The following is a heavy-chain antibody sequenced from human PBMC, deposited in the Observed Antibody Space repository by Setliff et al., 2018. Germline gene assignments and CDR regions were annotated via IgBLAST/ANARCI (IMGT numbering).Heavy chain of an antibody. V-gene: IGHV3-11*01. CDR3: ARHVGIRGRGYNYYYYYMDV. J-gene: IGHJ6*03. Sequence: GGSLRLSCAASGFAFSNYYMTWIRQAPGKGPEWVSYMSTNGHIVHYADSVKGRFTISRDNGKNSLFLQMNSLRVEDTAIYSCARHVGIRGRGYNYYYYYMDVWGKGTTVTVSS. D-gene: IGHD3-10*01. CDR2: MSTNGHIV. CDR1: GFAFSNYY.